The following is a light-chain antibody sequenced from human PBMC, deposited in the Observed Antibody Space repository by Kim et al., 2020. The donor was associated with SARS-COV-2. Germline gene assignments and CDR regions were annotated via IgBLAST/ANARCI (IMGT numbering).Light chain of an antibody. CDR3: AAWDDSLGGWV. J-gene: IGLJ3*02. CDR2: LNN. V-gene: IGLV1-44*01. CDR1: RSDIGSNV. Sequence: GQRVTISCSGSRSDIGSNVVSWYQQLPGTAPKLLIFLNNQRPSGVPDRFSGSKSATSASLAISGLQSEDEADYYCAAWDDSLGGWVFGGGTQLTVL.